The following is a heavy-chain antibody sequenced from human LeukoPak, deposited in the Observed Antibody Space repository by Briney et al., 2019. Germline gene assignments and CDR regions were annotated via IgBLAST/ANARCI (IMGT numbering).Heavy chain of an antibody. CDR3: ARHRFASAVILDY. Sequence: SETLSLTCSVSGGAVTSFYWSWIRQSPGKGLEWIGYFYYSGSTKYNPSLKSRVTMSGDTSKNQLSLKLRSVTAADTAMYYCARHRFASAVILDYWGQGDPATVSS. J-gene: IGHJ4*02. CDR1: GGAVTSFY. V-gene: IGHV4-59*08. CDR2: FYYSGST. D-gene: IGHD2-21*02.